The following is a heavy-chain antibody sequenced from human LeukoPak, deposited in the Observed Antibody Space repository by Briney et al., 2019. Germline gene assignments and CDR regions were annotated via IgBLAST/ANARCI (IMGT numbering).Heavy chain of an antibody. D-gene: IGHD6-19*01. J-gene: IGHJ4*02. CDR3: ARSPTGSGWYYIDY. CDR2: ISNSGSTI. CDR1: GFTFSSYE. V-gene: IGHV3-48*03. Sequence: GGSLRLSCAASGFTFSSYEMNWVRQAPGKGLEWISYISNSGSTIYYADSVKGRFTISRDNAKNSLYLQMNSLRAEDTAVYYCARSPTGSGWYYIDYWGQGTLVTVSS.